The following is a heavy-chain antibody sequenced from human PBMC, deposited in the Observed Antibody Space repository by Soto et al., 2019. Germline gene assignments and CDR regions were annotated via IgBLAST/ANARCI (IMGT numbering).Heavy chain of an antibody. CDR1: GGSISSYY. J-gene: IGHJ4*02. V-gene: IGHV4-59*01. CDR3: ARVEATVTDNRYYFEY. Sequence: SETLSLTCTVSGGSISSYYWSWIRQPPGKGLEWIGYIYYSGSTNYNPSLKSRVTISVDTSKNQFSLKLSSVTAADTAVYYCARVEATVTDNRYYFEYWGPGTLVTVSS. D-gene: IGHD4-17*01. CDR2: IYYSGST.